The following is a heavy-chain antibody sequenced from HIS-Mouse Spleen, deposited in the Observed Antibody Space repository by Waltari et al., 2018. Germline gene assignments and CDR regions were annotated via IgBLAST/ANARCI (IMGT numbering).Heavy chain of an antibody. V-gene: IGHV4-38-2*02. D-gene: IGHD3-3*01. Sequence: QVQLQESGPGLVKPSETLSLTCTVSGYSISSGYSWGWIRQPPGKGLEWIGSIYHSGSTYYNPSLKSRVTISVDTSKNQFSLKLSSVTAADTAVYYCARVPSPRDDFWSGYYAFDIWGQGTMVTVSS. CDR2: IYHSGST. J-gene: IGHJ3*02. CDR1: GYSISSGYS. CDR3: ARVPSPRDDFWSGYYAFDI.